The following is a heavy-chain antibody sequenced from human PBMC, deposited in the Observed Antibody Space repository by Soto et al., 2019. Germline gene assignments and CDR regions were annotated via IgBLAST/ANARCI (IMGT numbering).Heavy chain of an antibody. CDR2: ISYDGSNK. D-gene: IGHD2-2*01. J-gene: IGHJ3*02. Sequence: QVQLVESGGGVVQPGRSLRLSCAASGFTFSSYAMHWVRQAPGKGLEWVAVISYDGSNKYYADSVKGRFTISRDNSKNTLYLQMNSLRAEDTAVYYCARDGLIGDGYQLPFAFDIWGQGTMVTVSS. CDR3: ARDGLIGDGYQLPFAFDI. V-gene: IGHV3-30-3*01. CDR1: GFTFSSYA.